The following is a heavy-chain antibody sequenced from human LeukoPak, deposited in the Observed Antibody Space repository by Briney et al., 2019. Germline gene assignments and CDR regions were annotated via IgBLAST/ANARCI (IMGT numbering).Heavy chain of an antibody. Sequence: HSGGSLRLSCAASGFTFSSYWMNWVRQAPGKGLVWVSRIASDGSSTTYVDSVKGRFSISRDNVKNTLYLQMNSLRVEDTAVYYCARGRPHGNDYWGQGTLVTVSS. CDR3: ARGRPHGNDY. CDR2: IASDGSST. D-gene: IGHD4-23*01. V-gene: IGHV3-74*01. CDR1: GFTFSSYW. J-gene: IGHJ4*02.